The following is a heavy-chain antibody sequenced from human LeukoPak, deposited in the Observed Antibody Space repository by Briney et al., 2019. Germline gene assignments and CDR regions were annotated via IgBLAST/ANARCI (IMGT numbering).Heavy chain of an antibody. D-gene: IGHD3-10*01. CDR3: ARQCCRGASPGFDP. CDR2: IYPSDSDT. J-gene: IGHJ5*02. CDR1: GYTFTDYW. V-gene: IGHV5-51*01. Sequence: GESLEISCKGSGYTFTDYWIAWVRQMPGKGLEWMVIIYPSDSDTRYSPSFQGQVTFSADKSINTAYLQWSSLRASDTAIYYCARQCCRGASPGFDPWGQGTLVTVSS.